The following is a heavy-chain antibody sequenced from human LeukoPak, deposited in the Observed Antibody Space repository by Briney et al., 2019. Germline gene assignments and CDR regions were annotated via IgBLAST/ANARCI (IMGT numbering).Heavy chain of an antibody. J-gene: IGHJ5*02. CDR1: GGSISSSSYY. D-gene: IGHD3-22*01. CDR3: ARSVYYDSSGLDP. V-gene: IGHV4-39*07. Sequence: PSETLSLTCTVSGGSISSSSYYWGWIRHPPGKGLEWIGSIYYSGSTYYNPSLKSRVTISVDTSKNQFSLKLSSVTAADTAVYYCARSVYYDSSGLDPWGQGTLVTVSS. CDR2: IYYSGST.